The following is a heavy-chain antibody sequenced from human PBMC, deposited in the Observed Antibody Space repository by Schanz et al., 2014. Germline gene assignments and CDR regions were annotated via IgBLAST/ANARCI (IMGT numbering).Heavy chain of an antibody. V-gene: IGHV3-23*01. CDR3: ARDFLLEQLGYSHYYYAMDV. CDR2: MNESHSTI. D-gene: IGHD2-15*01. J-gene: IGHJ6*02. CDR1: GFSFSSYA. Sequence: EVQLLESGGGLVQPGGSLRLSCAASGFSFSSYAMRWVRQARGKGLEWVSAMNESHSTIYYADSVRGRFTISRDKAKNSLFLQMNSLRAEDAAVYYCARDFLLEQLGYSHYYYAMDVWGRGTTVTVSS.